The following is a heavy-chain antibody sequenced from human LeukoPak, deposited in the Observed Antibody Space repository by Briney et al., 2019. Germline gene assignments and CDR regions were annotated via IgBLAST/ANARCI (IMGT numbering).Heavy chain of an antibody. CDR3: ARDGANAHLDY. V-gene: IGHV3-48*04. J-gene: IGHJ4*02. Sequence: PGGSLRLSCAASGFTFSSYSMNWVRQAPGEGLEWVSYISSSSSTIYYADSVKGRFTISRDNAQNSLYLEMNSLRVEDTAVYYCARDGANAHLDYWGQGTLVTVSS. CDR1: GFTFSSYS. D-gene: IGHD3-16*01. CDR2: ISSSSSTI.